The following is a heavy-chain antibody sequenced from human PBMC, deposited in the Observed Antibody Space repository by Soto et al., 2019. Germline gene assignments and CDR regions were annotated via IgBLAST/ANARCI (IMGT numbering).Heavy chain of an antibody. Sequence: SETLSLTCTVSGGSISSYYWSWIRQPPGKGLEWIGYIYYSGSTNYNPSLKSRVTISVDTSKNQFSLKLSSVTAADTAVYYCARDAVTTSGSWFDPWGQGTLVTVS. CDR1: GGSISSYY. J-gene: IGHJ5*02. D-gene: IGHD4-4*01. V-gene: IGHV4-59*01. CDR2: IYYSGST. CDR3: ARDAVTTSGSWFDP.